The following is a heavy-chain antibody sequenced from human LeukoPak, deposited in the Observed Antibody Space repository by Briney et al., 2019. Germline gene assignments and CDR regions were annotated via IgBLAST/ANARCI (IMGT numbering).Heavy chain of an antibody. CDR3: ARCRGFDFWSGYYKDNWFDP. CDR1: GGSFSGYY. D-gene: IGHD3-3*01. J-gene: IGHJ5*02. V-gene: IGHV4-34*01. Sequence: PSETLSLTCAVYGGSFSGYYWSWLRQPPGKGLEWIGEINHSGSTNYNPSLKSRVTISVDTSKNQFSLKLSSVTAADTAVYYCARCRGFDFWSGYYKDNWFDPWGQGTLVTVSS. CDR2: INHSGST.